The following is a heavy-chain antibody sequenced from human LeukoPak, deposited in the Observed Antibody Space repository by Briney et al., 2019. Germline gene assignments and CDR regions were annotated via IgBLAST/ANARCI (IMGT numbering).Heavy chain of an antibody. CDR1: GGSISSYY. CDR3: ARDQNWFDP. V-gene: IGHV4-59*12. J-gene: IGHJ5*02. CDR2: IYYSGST. Sequence: SETLSLTCTVSGGSISSYYWSWIRQPPGKGLEWIGYIYYSGSTNYNPSLKSRVTISVDTSKNQFSLKLSSVTAADTAVYYCARDQNWFDPWGQGTLVTVSS.